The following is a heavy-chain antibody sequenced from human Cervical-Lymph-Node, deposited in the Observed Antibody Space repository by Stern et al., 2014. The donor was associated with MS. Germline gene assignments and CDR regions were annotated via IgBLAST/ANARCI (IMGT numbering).Heavy chain of an antibody. CDR2: IHSSGST. D-gene: IGHD5-24*01. CDR3: ATGAETATPWDF. CDR1: GDSIRSYY. Sequence: QVQLQESGPGLVKPSETLSLTCTVSGDSIRSYYWSWIRQPPGKGLEWIGYIHSSGSTNYKSSLKSRVTISVDTSKNQFSLYLNSVTAADTAVYYCATGAETATPWDFWGQGTLVTVSS. J-gene: IGHJ4*02. V-gene: IGHV4-59*01.